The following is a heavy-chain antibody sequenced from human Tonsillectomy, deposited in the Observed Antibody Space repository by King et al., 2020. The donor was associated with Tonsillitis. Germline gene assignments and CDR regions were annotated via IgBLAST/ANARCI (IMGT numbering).Heavy chain of an antibody. Sequence: VQLVESGAEVKKPGASVKVSCKASGYTFTSYYMHWVRQAPGQGLEWMGIINPSGGSTSYAQKFQGRVTMTRVTSTSTVYMELSSLRSEDTAGYYCASSPVPTGGQTYNWFDPWGQGTLVTVSS. V-gene: IGHV1-46*01. CDR2: INPSGGST. CDR3: ASSPVPTGGQTYNWFDP. D-gene: IGHD4-17*01. J-gene: IGHJ5*02. CDR1: GYTFTSYY.